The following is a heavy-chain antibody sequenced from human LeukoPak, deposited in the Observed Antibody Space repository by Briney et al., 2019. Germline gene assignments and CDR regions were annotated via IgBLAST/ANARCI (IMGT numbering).Heavy chain of an antibody. J-gene: IGHJ5*02. CDR1: GGSISSSSYY. V-gene: IGHV4-39*07. D-gene: IGHD3-9*01. Sequence: SSETLSVTCTVSGGSISSSSYYWGWIRQPPGKGLEWIGEINHSGSTNYNPSLKSRVTISVDTSKNQFSLKLSSVTAADTAVYYCATAPIDWRVGFDPWGQGTLVTVSS. CDR3: ATAPIDWRVGFDP. CDR2: INHSGST.